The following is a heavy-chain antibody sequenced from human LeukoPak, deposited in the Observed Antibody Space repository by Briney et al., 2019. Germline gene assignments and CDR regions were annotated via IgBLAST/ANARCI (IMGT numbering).Heavy chain of an antibody. CDR2: ISAYNGNT. V-gene: IGHV1-18*01. D-gene: IGHD6-19*01. CDR3: ARDRSSGWYHYYYYYYMDV. CDR1: GYTFTSYG. Sequence: GASVKVSCKASGYTFTSYGISWVRQAPGQGLEWMGWISAYNGNTNYAQKLQGRVTMTTDTSTSTAYMELRSLRSDDTAVYYCARDRSSGWYHYYYYYYMDVWGKGTTVTVSS. J-gene: IGHJ6*03.